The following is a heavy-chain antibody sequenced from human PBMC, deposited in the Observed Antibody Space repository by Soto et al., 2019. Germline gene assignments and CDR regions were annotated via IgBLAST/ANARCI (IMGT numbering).Heavy chain of an antibody. Sequence: EVQLLESGGGLVQPGGSLRLSCAASGFTFSSYAMSWVRQAPGKGLEWVSAISGSGGSTYYADSVKGRFTISRDNSKNTLYLQMNSLRADDTAVYYGARRQWLVRTFDYWGQRTLVTVS. J-gene: IGHJ4*02. CDR3: ARRQWLVRTFDY. D-gene: IGHD6-19*01. CDR1: GFTFSSYA. CDR2: ISGSGGST. V-gene: IGHV3-23*01.